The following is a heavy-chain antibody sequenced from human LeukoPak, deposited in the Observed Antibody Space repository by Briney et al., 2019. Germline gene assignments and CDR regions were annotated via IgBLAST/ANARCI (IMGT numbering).Heavy chain of an antibody. CDR1: VGSISSYY. CDR2: IYYSGST. J-gene: IGHJ4*02. Sequence: PSETLSLTCTVSVGSISSYYWSWIRHPPGKGLERIGYIYYSGSTNYNPSLKSRVTISVDTSKNQFSLKLSSVTAADTAVYYCARQMEVVGATFFDYWGQGTLVTVS. V-gene: IGHV4-59*01. D-gene: IGHD1-26*01. CDR3: ARQMEVVGATFFDY.